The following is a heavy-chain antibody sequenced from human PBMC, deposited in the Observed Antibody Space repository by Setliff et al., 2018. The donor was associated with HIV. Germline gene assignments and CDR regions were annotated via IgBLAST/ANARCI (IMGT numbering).Heavy chain of an antibody. CDR2: FMYTDIHYVNYLN. V-gene: IGHV4-30-4*01. CDR3: ARARSDWYNVRPYYFDV. CDR1: GASFVGDNH. D-gene: IGHD6-19*01. Sequence: SETLSLTCAVSGASFVGDNHWSWIRQTPERGLEWIAYFMYTDIHYVNYLNYRNPSLASRLSISVDKSKNQFSLTLSSVTAADTAVYYCARARSDWYNVRPYYFDVWGQGTPVTVSS. J-gene: IGHJ4*02.